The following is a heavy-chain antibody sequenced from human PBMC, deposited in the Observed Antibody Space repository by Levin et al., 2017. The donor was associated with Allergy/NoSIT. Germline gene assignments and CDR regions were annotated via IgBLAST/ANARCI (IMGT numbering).Heavy chain of an antibody. CDR1: GGSFSGYY. Sequence: PSETLSLTCAVYGGSFSGYYWSWIRQPPGKGLEWIGEINHSGSTNYNPSLKSRVTISVDTSKNQFSLKLSSVTAADTAVYYCARGLLKNYDFWSGYLTSIYYYYGMDVWGQGTTVTVSS. V-gene: IGHV4-34*01. CDR3: ARGLLKNYDFWSGYLTSIYYYYGMDV. D-gene: IGHD3-3*01. J-gene: IGHJ6*02. CDR2: INHSGST.